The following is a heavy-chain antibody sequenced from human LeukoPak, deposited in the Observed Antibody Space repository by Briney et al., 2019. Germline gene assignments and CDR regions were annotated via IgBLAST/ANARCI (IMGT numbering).Heavy chain of an antibody. D-gene: IGHD2-21*02. Sequence: GGSLRLSCAASGFTFSSYEMSWVRQAPGKGLEWVSYISSSGSTIYYADSVKGRFTISRDNAKNSLYLQMNSLRAEDTAVYYCASAYCGGDCYPHWGQGTLATVSS. V-gene: IGHV3-48*03. J-gene: IGHJ4*02. CDR2: ISSSGSTI. CDR1: GFTFSSYE. CDR3: ASAYCGGDCYPH.